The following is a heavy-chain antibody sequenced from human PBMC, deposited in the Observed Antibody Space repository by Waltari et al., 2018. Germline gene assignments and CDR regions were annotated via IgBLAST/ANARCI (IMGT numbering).Heavy chain of an antibody. CDR1: GGSISSSSYY. Sequence: QLQLQESGPGLVKPSETLSLTCTVSGGSISSSSYYWGWIRQPPGKGLEWIGSIYYSGSTYYNPSLKRRVTISVDTSKNQFSLKLSSVTAADTAVYYCARYNWGSVSYYFDYWGQGTLVTVSS. CDR3: ARYNWGSVSYYFDY. D-gene: IGHD7-27*01. J-gene: IGHJ4*02. V-gene: IGHV4-39*07. CDR2: IYYSGST.